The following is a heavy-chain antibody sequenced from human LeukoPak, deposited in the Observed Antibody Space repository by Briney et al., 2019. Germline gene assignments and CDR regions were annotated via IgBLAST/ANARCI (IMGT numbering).Heavy chain of an antibody. CDR1: GGFISSGGDY. CDR3: AHSSGYSHFDS. V-gene: IGHV4-31*03. J-gene: IGHJ4*02. CDR2: IPCSGST. Sequence: SETLSLTCTVSGGFISSGGDYWSWIRQHRGKGLEWFEYIPCSGSTYYNPSLKSRVTISVDTSKNQFSLKLSSVTAPDTAVYYCAHSSGYSHFDSWGPRTLVTVSS. D-gene: IGHD3-22*01.